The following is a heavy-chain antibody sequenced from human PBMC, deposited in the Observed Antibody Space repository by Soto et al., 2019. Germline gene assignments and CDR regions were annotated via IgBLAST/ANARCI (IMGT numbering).Heavy chain of an antibody. V-gene: IGHV3-30-3*01. D-gene: IGHD6-19*01. J-gene: IGHJ3*01. Sequence: QVQLVESGGGVVQPGRSLRLSCAASGFTLSSYVMHWVRQAPGKGLEWVARISYAGNDNYYADSVKGRFTISRDNSKKTLYLQRTSLRADDTAVYYCARDRQQWLEPAGGALPFWGQGTMVIVSS. CDR3: ARDRQQWLEPAGGALPF. CDR1: GFTLSSYV. CDR2: ISYAGNDN.